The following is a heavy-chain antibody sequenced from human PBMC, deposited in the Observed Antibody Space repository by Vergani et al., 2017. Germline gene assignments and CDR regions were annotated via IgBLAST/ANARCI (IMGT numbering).Heavy chain of an antibody. Sequence: QVQLVQSGAEVKKPGSSVKVSCKASGGTFSSYAISWVRQAPGQGLEWMGRIIPIFGTANYAQKFQGRFTITADESTSTAYMELSSLRSEDTAVYYCAKDRDYYDRSGYYSSHSYWGQGTLVTFSS. CDR1: GGTFSSYA. V-gene: IGHV1-69*13. CDR2: IIPIFGTA. CDR3: AKDRDYYDRSGYYSSHSY. D-gene: IGHD3-22*01. J-gene: IGHJ4*02.